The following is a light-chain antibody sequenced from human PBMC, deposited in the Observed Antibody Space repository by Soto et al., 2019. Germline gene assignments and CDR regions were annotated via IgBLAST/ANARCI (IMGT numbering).Light chain of an antibody. CDR2: CAS. V-gene: IGKV3-20*01. Sequence: EIVLTQSPGTLSLSPGERATLSCRASQSVSSSTYLAWYQQKPGQAPRLLIYCASSRATGIPDRFSGSGSGTDFTLTISRLEPEDFAVYYCQQYGESPLTFGGGTKVDIK. CDR3: QQYGESPLT. CDR1: QSVSSSTY. J-gene: IGKJ4*01.